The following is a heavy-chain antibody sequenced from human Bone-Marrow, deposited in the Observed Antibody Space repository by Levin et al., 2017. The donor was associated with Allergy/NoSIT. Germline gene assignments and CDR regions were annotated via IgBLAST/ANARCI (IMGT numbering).Heavy chain of an antibody. V-gene: IGHV4-34*01. CDR1: GGSFSGYY. D-gene: IGHD3-22*01. CDR3: ARDYYDSSGYYLDY. CDR2: INHSGST. Sequence: SETLSLTCAVYGGSFSGYYWSWIRQPPGKGLEWIGEINHSGSTNYNPSLKSRVTISVDTSKNQFSLKLSSVTAADTAVYYCARDYYDSSGYYLDYWGQGTLVTVSS. J-gene: IGHJ4*02.